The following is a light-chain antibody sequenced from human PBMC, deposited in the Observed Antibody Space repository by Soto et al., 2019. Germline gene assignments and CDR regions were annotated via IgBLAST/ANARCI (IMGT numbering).Light chain of an antibody. CDR1: QSVTTNY. CDR2: GIS. CDR3: QQYVTSSPRT. V-gene: IGKV3-20*01. Sequence: GLTQSPGTLSLSSGERATLSCRASQSVTTNYLAWYQQRPGLAPRLLMYGISRRATGIPDRFSGSGSGTDFTLTITRLEPEDFAVYYCQQYVTSSPRTFGQGTKVDIK. J-gene: IGKJ1*01.